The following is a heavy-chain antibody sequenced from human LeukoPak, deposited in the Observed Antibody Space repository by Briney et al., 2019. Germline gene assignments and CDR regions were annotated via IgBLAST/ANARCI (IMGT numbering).Heavy chain of an antibody. J-gene: IGHJ5*02. Sequence: ASVKVCCKASGYTFTGYYMHWVRQAPGQGLEWMGWINPNSGGTNYAQKFQGRVTMTRDTSISTAYMELSRLRSDDTAVYYCARNWYNWNDNGWFDPWGQGTLVTVSS. CDR2: INPNSGGT. CDR1: GYTFTGYY. CDR3: ARNWYNWNDNGWFDP. D-gene: IGHD1-1*01. V-gene: IGHV1-2*02.